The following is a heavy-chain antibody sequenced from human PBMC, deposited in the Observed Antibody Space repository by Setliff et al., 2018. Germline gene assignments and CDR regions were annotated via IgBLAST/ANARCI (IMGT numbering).Heavy chain of an antibody. CDR1: GFNFDDFA. CDR2: ISRDGVTT. V-gene: IGHV3-43D*03. Sequence: GGSLRLSCAASGFNFDDFAMHWVRLPPGQGLQWVSLISRDGVTTYYADSVRGRFTISRDSGTNSLSLQMNRLRAEDTAVYFCARARDPSNWNSYYFASWGPGTLVTVSS. D-gene: IGHD1-20*01. CDR3: ARARDPSNWNSYYFAS. J-gene: IGHJ4*02.